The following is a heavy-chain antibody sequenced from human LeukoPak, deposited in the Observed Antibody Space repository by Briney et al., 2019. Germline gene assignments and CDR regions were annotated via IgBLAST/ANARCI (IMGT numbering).Heavy chain of an antibody. Sequence: GGSLRLSCAASGLALSAYKMHWVRQAPRKGLVWVSRISTDGYTTDYADFVQGRFTASRDNTKNTWSLEMNSLRAEGTAVYYCVVGGSPGYWGQGTLVTVSS. CDR1: GLALSAYK. CDR2: ISTDGYTT. J-gene: IGHJ4*02. CDR3: VVGGSPGY. V-gene: IGHV3-74*01. D-gene: IGHD2-15*01.